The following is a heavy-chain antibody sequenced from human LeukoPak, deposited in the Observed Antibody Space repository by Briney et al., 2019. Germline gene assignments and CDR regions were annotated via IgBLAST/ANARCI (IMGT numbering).Heavy chain of an antibody. J-gene: IGHJ4*02. V-gene: IGHV1-18*01. Sequence: ASVKVSCKASGYTFTKYGIGWLRQAPGQGLEWLGWLSAYNGHTSYTGKVQDRLTMTTDTSTSTAYMELRNLRSDDTAVYYCARARYGDYPEYYFDYWGQATLVTVSS. D-gene: IGHD4-17*01. CDR1: GYTFTKYG. CDR3: ARARYGDYPEYYFDY. CDR2: LSAYNGHT.